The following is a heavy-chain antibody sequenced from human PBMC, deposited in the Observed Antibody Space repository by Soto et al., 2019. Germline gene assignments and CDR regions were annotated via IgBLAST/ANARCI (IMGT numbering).Heavy chain of an antibody. J-gene: IGHJ6*02. V-gene: IGHV3-30*18. CDR2: VSNDGSNK. CDR1: EFTFSSYA. CDR3: AKDQSTNSRSYHALDV. Sequence: QVQLVESGGGVVQPGESVRLSCAASEFTFSSYAMHWVRQAPGKGLEWVAVVSNDGSNKYYADSVKGRFTISRDNSKNTLNLQMNSLRAEDTAVYYCAKDQSTNSRSYHALDVWGQGTTVTVSS. D-gene: IGHD2-8*01.